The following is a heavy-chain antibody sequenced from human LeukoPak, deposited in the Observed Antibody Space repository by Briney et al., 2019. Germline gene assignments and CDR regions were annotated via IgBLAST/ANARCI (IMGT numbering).Heavy chain of an antibody. CDR2: INPSGGST. CDR3: ARAGGYYGSGSSVWFDP. J-gene: IGHJ5*02. CDR1: GATFSDYA. V-gene: IGHV1-46*01. D-gene: IGHD3-10*01. Sequence: SVKVSCKASGATFSDYALNWVRQAPGQGLEWMGIINPSGGSTSYAQKFQGRVTMTRDMSTSTVYMELSSLRSEDTAVYYCARAGGYYGSGSSVWFDPWGQGTLVTVSS.